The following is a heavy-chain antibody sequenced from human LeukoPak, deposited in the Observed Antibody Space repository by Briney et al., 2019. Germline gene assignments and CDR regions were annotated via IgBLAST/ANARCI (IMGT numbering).Heavy chain of an antibody. D-gene: IGHD2-15*01. Sequence: GGSLRLSCAASGFTFNSHWMSWVRQAPGKGLEWVANIKQDGSEKYYVDSVKGRFTISRDNAKNSVYLQMNSLRAEDTAVYFCAREDGYCSGGNCYSYFDSWGQGTLVTVSS. CDR1: GFTFNSHW. CDR3: AREDGYCSGGNCYSYFDS. J-gene: IGHJ4*02. V-gene: IGHV3-7*01. CDR2: IKQDGSEK.